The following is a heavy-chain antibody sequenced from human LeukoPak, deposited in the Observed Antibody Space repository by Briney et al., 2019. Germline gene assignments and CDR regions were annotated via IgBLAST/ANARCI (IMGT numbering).Heavy chain of an antibody. J-gene: IGHJ4*02. Sequence: GASVKVSCKASGGTFSSYAISWVRQAPGQGLEWMGWINPNSGGTNYAQKFQGRVTMTRDTSISTAYMELSRLRSDDTAVYYCARAADSYGPYFDYWGQGTLVTVSS. CDR2: INPNSGGT. CDR3: ARAADSYGPYFDY. D-gene: IGHD5-18*01. CDR1: GGTFSSYA. V-gene: IGHV1-2*02.